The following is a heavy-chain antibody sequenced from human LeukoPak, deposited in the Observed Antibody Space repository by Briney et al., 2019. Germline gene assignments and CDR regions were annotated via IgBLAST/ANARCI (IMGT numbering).Heavy chain of an antibody. CDR3: ARFYSLGLPNLDY. V-gene: IGHV5-51*01. Sequence: GESLKISCKGSGYSFRSNWIAWVRQKPGKGLEWMGIIYARDSGTRYSPSFQGQVTISADKSISTAYLQWSSLKASDTAMYYCARFYSLGLPNLDYWGQGTLVTVSS. CDR2: IYARDSGT. D-gene: IGHD3-16*01. CDR1: GYSFRSNW. J-gene: IGHJ4*02.